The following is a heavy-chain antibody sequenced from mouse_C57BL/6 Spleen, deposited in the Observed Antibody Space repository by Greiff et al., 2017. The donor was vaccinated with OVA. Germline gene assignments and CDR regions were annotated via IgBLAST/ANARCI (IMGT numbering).Heavy chain of an antibody. Sequence: DVQLQESGPGLVKPSQSLSLTCSVTGYSITSGYYWNWIRQFPGNKLEWMGYISYDGSNNYNPSLKNRISITRDTSKNQFFLKLNSVTTEDTATYYCAREYFDVWGTGTTVTVSS. CDR2: ISYDGSN. CDR3: AREYFDV. V-gene: IGHV3-6*01. J-gene: IGHJ1*03. CDR1: GYSITSGYY.